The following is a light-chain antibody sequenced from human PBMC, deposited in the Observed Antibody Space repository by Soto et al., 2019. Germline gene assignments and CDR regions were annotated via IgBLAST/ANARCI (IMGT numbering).Light chain of an antibody. CDR2: GAS. CDR1: QSVSSS. CDR3: QQYSTRYT. V-gene: IGKV3D-15*01. Sequence: EIVLTQSPATLSVSPGERATLSCRASQSVSSSLAWYQHKPGQAPRLLIYGASIRATGIPGRFSRSGSGTAVTLTISSLQSEDFAAYSCQQYSTRYTFGQGTKLEIK. J-gene: IGKJ2*01.